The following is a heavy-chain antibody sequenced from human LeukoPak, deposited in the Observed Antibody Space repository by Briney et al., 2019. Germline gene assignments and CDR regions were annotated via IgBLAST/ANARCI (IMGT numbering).Heavy chain of an antibody. Sequence: GGSLRLSCAASGFTFSSYAMSWVRQAPGKGLEWVSAISGSGGSTYYADSVKGRFTISRDNSKNTLYLQMNSLRAEDTAVYYCAKILNYGSGSYYYYYGMDVRGKGTTVTVSS. D-gene: IGHD3-10*01. CDR1: GFTFSSYA. J-gene: IGHJ6*04. CDR2: ISGSGGST. CDR3: AKILNYGSGSYYYYYGMDV. V-gene: IGHV3-23*01.